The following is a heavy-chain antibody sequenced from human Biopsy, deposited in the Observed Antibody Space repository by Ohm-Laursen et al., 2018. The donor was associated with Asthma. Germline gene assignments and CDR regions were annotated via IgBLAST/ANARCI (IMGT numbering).Heavy chain of an antibody. CDR1: GDAMSTSGSY. CDR3: ARAVSSSSYWYFDL. J-gene: IGHJ2*01. Sequence: SETLSLTCIVSGDAMSTSGSYWGWIRQSPGKGLEWIGSIYYSGRTYYNPSLESRVTISADTSKNHFSLKVTSVTAADTAVHYCARAVSSSSYWYFDLWGRGDLVTVSS. V-gene: IGHV4-39*02. D-gene: IGHD6-6*01. CDR2: IYYSGRT.